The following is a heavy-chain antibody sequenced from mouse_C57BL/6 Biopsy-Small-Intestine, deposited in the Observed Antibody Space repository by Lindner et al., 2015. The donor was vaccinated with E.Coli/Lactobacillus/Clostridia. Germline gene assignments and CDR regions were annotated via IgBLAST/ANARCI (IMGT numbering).Heavy chain of an antibody. CDR2: IDPASGNT. CDR1: GFNIKDDY. Sequence: VQLQESGAELVRPGASVKLSCTASGFNIKDDYMHWVKQRPEQGLEWIGRIDPASGNTKFAPKFQDKATITADTSSNTAYLQLSRLTSEDAAVYYCAREIGYYGGGPYYFGYWGQGTTLTVSS. D-gene: IGHD2-3*01. V-gene: IGHV14-3*01. J-gene: IGHJ2*01. CDR3: AREIGYYGGGPYYFGY.